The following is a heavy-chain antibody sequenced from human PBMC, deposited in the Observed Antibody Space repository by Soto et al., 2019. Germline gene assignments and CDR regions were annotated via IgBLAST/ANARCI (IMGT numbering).Heavy chain of an antibody. D-gene: IGHD2-15*01. J-gene: IGHJ4*02. CDR3: ARAGRLLLSCIDY. CDR2: INPSGGST. CDR1: VYTFTIYY. Sequence: SVKVSCKASVYTFTIYYMHWVLQAPGQGLERVGIINPSGGSTSYAQKFQGRVTMTSDTSTSTVYMELSSLRSEDTAVYYCARAGRLLLSCIDYWGQGTLVTDSS. V-gene: IGHV1-46*03.